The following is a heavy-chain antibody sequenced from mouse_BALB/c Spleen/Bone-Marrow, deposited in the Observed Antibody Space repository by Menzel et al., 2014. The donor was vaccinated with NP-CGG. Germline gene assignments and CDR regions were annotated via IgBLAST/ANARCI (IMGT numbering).Heavy chain of an antibody. V-gene: IGHV1-67*01. Sequence: VKEVESGPELVRPGVSVKISCKGSGYTFTDYAMHWVKQSHAKSLEWIGVISTYSGNTNYNQKFKGKASMTVDKSSSTAYMELARLTSEDSAIYYCASPIYYGNYEGFAYWGQGTLVTVSA. J-gene: IGHJ3*01. CDR2: ISTYSGNT. CDR1: GYTFTDYA. D-gene: IGHD2-1*01. CDR3: ASPIYYGNYEGFAY.